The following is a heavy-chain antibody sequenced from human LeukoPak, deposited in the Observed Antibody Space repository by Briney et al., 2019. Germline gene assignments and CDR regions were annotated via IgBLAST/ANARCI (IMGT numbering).Heavy chain of an antibody. CDR3: ARLLYSSSPAD. J-gene: IGHJ4*02. Sequence: SETLSLTCTVSGGSISSSSYYWGWIRQPPGKGLEWIGSIYYSGSTYYNPSLKSRVTISVDTSKNQFSLKLSSVTAADTAVYYCARLLYSSSPADWGQGTLVTVSS. CDR2: IYYSGST. D-gene: IGHD6-6*01. CDR1: GGSISSSSYY. V-gene: IGHV4-39*01.